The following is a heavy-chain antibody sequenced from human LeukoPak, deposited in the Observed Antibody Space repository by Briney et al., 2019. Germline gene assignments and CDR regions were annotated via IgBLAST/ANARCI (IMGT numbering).Heavy chain of an antibody. CDR2: INPKSGGT. J-gene: IGHJ6*03. D-gene: IGHD5-18*01. Sequence: ASVKVSCKASGYSFTGHYMHWVRQAPGQGLEWMGWINPKSGGTNYAQKFQGRVTMTRDTSISTAYMDMSSLRSDDTAVYYCARDVDTAMARDYYYYYMDVWGKGTTVTVSS. CDR1: GYSFTGHY. CDR3: ARDVDTAMARDYYYYYMDV. V-gene: IGHV1-2*02.